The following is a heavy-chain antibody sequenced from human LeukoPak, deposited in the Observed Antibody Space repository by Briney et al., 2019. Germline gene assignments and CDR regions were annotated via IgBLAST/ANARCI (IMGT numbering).Heavy chain of an antibody. CDR2: ISSDSGHI. CDR1: GFTFTDYS. D-gene: IGHD6-25*01. Sequence: GGSLRLSCAAAGFTFTDYSMNWVRQAPGKGLEWVSTISSDSGHIYYADSVKGRFTISRDNAKNSLYLEMNSLRAEDTAVYYCAREPAAAGKNWFDPWGQGTLVTVSS. J-gene: IGHJ5*02. CDR3: AREPAAAGKNWFDP. V-gene: IGHV3-21*01.